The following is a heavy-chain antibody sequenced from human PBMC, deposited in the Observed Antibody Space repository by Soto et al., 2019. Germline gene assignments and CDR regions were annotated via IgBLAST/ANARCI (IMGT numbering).Heavy chain of an antibody. J-gene: IGHJ6*02. D-gene: IGHD1-7*01. CDR1: GYTFTSYG. CDR3: ARGEYNWNYRGFRYGMDV. Sequence: GASVKVSCKASGYTFTSYGISWVRQAPGQGLEWMGWISAYNGNTNYAQKLQGRVTMTTDTSTSTAYMELRSLRSDDTAVYYCARGEYNWNYRGFRYGMDVWGQGTTVTVSS. CDR2: ISAYNGNT. V-gene: IGHV1-18*01.